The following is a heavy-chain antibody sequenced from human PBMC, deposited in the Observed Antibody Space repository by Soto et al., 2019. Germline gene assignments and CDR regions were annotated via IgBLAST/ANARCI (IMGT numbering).Heavy chain of an antibody. J-gene: IGHJ5*02. Sequence: EVQLVESGGGLVQPGGSLRLSCAASGFTFSDYSMNWVRQAPGKGLEWVAYISTTSSTKYYADSVKGRFTIYRDNTRNSLYLQMNSLRDEDTAEYYCETQLIRGKGVVHWGRGTLVTVSS. CDR1: GFTFSDYS. D-gene: IGHD3-10*01. CDR2: ISTTSSTK. V-gene: IGHV3-48*02. CDR3: ETQLIRGKGVVH.